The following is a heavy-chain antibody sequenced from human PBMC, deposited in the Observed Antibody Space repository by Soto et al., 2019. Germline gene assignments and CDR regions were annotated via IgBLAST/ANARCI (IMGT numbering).Heavy chain of an antibody. V-gene: IGHV3-7*03. CDR2: INQDGGGT. CDR3: ARYFRGSGRYFFDY. D-gene: IGHD6-19*01. CDR1: GFTFISSF. J-gene: IGHJ4*02. Sequence: GGSLRLSCVASGFTFISSFMGWVRQAPGKGLEWVANINQDGGGTYYVDSVEGRFTISRDNAKDSLYLQMNSLRGEDTAVYYCARYFRGSGRYFFDYWGQGTLVTVSS.